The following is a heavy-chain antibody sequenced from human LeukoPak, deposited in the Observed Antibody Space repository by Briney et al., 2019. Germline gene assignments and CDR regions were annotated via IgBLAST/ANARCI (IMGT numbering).Heavy chain of an antibody. CDR1: GGSIFSSNYF. CDR3: ASANHRSGTYSADFDY. CDR2: IYYSGTT. Sequence: PSETLSLTCTVSGGSIFSSNYFWDWIRQPPGKRLEWIGSIYYSGTTYYNPSLKSRVTISVDTSKNLFSLNVNSLTAADTAVYYCASANHRSGTYSADFDYWGQGTLVTVSS. V-gene: IGHV4-39*07. D-gene: IGHD1-26*01. J-gene: IGHJ4*02.